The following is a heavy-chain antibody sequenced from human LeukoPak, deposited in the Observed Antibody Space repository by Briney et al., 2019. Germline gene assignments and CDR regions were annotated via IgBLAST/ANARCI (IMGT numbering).Heavy chain of an antibody. CDR2: IYYSGST. V-gene: IGHV4-39*01. Sequence: SETLSLTCTVSGGSISSSSYYWGWIRQPPGKGLEWIGSIYYSGSTYYNPSLKSRVTISVDTSKNQFSLKLSSVTAADTAVYYCARLPYSNDAFDIWGQGTMVTVSS. CDR1: GGSISSSSYY. J-gene: IGHJ3*02. D-gene: IGHD6-13*01. CDR3: ARLPYSNDAFDI.